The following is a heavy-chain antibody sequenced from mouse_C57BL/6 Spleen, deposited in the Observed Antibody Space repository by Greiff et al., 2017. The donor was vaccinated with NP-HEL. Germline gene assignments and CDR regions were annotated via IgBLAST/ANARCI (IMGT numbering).Heavy chain of an antibody. CDR2: IDPSDSYT. D-gene: IGHD2-5*01. CDR1: GYTFTSYW. V-gene: IGHV1-59*01. CDR3: ARDSNSAWFAY. J-gene: IGHJ3*01. Sequence: VQLQQPGAELVRPGTSVKLSCKASGYTFTSYWMHWVKQRPGQGLEWIGVIDPSDSYTNYNQKFKGKATLTVDTSSSTAYMQLSSLTSEDSAVYYCARDSNSAWFAYWGQGTLVTVSA.